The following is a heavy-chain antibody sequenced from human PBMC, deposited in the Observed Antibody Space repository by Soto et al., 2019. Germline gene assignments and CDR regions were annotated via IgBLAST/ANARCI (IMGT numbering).Heavy chain of an antibody. CDR3: ARFRGSYGMDV. Sequence: QVQLVQSGAEVKKPGSSVKVSCKASGGTFSSYTISWVRQAPGQGLGWMGRIIPILGIANYAQKFQGRVKISAEKSPGPSFQEVKSLGSEGTGVFYCARFRGSYGMDVWGQGTTVTVSS. D-gene: IGHD3-10*01. CDR2: IIPILGIA. CDR1: GGTFSSYT. J-gene: IGHJ6*02. V-gene: IGHV1-69*02.